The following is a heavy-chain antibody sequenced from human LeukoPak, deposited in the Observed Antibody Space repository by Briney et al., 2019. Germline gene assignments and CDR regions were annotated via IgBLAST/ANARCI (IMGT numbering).Heavy chain of an antibody. D-gene: IGHD5-12*01. CDR2: IIPIFGTA. CDR3: ARGVDIVATSPRRVFYGMDV. Sequence: SVKVSCKASGYTFTNNYLHWVRQAPGQGLEWMGGIIPIFGTANYAQKFQGRVTITADESTSTAYMELSSLRSEDTAVYYCARGVDIVATSPRRVFYGMDVWGQGTTVTVSS. CDR1: GYTFTNNY. J-gene: IGHJ6*02. V-gene: IGHV1-69*13.